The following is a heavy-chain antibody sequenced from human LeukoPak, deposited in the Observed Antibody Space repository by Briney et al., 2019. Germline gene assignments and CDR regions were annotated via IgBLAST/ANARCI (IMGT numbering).Heavy chain of an antibody. CDR2: ISAYNGNT. Sequence: ASVKVSCKASGYTFTSYGISWVRQAPGQGLEWMGWISAYNGNTNYAQKPQGRVTMTTDTSTSTAYMELRSLRSDDTAVYYCARGAYYGSGSYYKYWYFDLWGRGTLVTVSS. CDR1: GYTFTSYG. V-gene: IGHV1-18*01. J-gene: IGHJ2*01. CDR3: ARGAYYGSGSYYKYWYFDL. D-gene: IGHD3-10*01.